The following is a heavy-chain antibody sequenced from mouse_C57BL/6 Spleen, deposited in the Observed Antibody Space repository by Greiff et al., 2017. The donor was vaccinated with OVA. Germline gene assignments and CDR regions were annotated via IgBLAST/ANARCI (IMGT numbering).Heavy chain of an antibody. V-gene: IGHV5-16*01. D-gene: IGHD2-5*01. CDR2: INYDGSST. J-gene: IGHJ4*01. CDR1: GFTFSDYY. CDR3: ARVYSNYVTAMDY. Sequence: EVKLVESEGGLVQPGSSMKLSCTASGFTFSDYYMAWVRQVPEKGLEWVANINYDGSSTYYLDSLKSRFIISRDNAKNILYLQMSSLKSEDTATYYCARVYSNYVTAMDYWGQGTSVTVSS.